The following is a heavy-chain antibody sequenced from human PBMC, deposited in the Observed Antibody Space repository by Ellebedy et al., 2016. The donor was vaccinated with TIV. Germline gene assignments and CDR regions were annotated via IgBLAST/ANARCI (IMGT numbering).Heavy chain of an antibody. CDR1: GGSFTSYY. CDR3: ARCHYDILTGLPSGMDV. V-gene: IGHV4-34*09. Sequence: MPSETLSLTCAVYGGSFTSYYWSWIRQSPGKGLEWFGEIDHRGTTTYNPSLKSRVTMSVETAKNQFSLRLSSVTAADTAVYYCARCHYDILTGLPSGMDVWGQGTTVTVSS. D-gene: IGHD3-9*01. J-gene: IGHJ6*02. CDR2: IDHRGTT.